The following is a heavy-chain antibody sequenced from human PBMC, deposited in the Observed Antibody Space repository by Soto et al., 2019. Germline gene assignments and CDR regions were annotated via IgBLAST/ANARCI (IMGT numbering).Heavy chain of an antibody. J-gene: IGHJ6*02. V-gene: IGHV3-21*06. Sequence: PGGSLRLSCSASGFPFSSYTMYWVRQAPGKGLEWVSSITTGGSRNIFYADSVKGRFTISRDNANNILYLQMNNLRVEDTAVYYCARDDPIRGAIPRMDIRGQGTTLTVSS. D-gene: IGHD3-3*01. CDR2: ITTGGSRNI. CDR1: GFPFSSYT. CDR3: ARDDPIRGAIPRMDI.